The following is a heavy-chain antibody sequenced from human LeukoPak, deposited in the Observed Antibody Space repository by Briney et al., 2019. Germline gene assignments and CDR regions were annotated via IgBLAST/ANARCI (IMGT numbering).Heavy chain of an antibody. Sequence: GGSLRLSCAASGFTFSSYAMHWVRQAPGKGLEWVAFISYDGSNKYYADSVKGRFTISRDNSKNTLYLQMNSLRTEDTAVYYCARDIVVVPAGLYYYVMDVWGQGTTVTVSS. CDR1: GFTFSSYA. CDR2: ISYDGSNK. D-gene: IGHD2-2*01. J-gene: IGHJ6*02. CDR3: ARDIVVVPAGLYYYVMDV. V-gene: IGHV3-30-3*01.